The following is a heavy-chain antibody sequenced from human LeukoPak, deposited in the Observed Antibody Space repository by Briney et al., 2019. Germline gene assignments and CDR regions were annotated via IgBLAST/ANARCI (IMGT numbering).Heavy chain of an antibody. V-gene: IGHV4-38-2*02. D-gene: IGHD3-9*01. CDR1: GYSISSGYY. J-gene: IGHJ4*02. Sequence: SETLSLTCTVSGYSISSGYYWGWIRQPPGKGLEWIGSIYHSGSPYYNPSLKSRVTISVDTSKNQCSLKLSSVAAADTAVYYCARGSAGTGSWGQGTLVTVSS. CDR2: IYHSGSP. CDR3: ARGSAGTGS.